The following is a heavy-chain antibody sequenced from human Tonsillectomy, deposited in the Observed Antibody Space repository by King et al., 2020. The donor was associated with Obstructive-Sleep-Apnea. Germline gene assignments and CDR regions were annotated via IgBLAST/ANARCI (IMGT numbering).Heavy chain of an antibody. Sequence: VQLVESGGGLVQPGRSLRLSCAASGFTFDDYAMHWVRQAPGKGLEWVSGISWNSNRIVYADSVKGRFTISRDNAKNSLYLQMDSLRAEDTACYYCTKKSGAYYHEPLDVWGQGTMVTVSS. J-gene: IGHJ3*01. CDR1: GFTFDDYA. D-gene: IGHD3-3*02. CDR2: ISWNSNRI. V-gene: IGHV3-9*01. CDR3: TKKSGAYYHEPLDV.